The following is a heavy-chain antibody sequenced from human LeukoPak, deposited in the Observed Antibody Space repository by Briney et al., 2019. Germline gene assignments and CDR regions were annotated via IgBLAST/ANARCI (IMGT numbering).Heavy chain of an antibody. J-gene: IGHJ4*02. D-gene: IGHD6-6*01. V-gene: IGHV3-23*01. CDR2: ISGSGGST. Sequence: GGSLRLSCAASGFTFSSYAMSWVRQAPGKGLEWVSAISGSGGSTYYADSVKGRFTISRDNSKNTLYLQMNSLRAEDTAVYYCAKTRGPPAFLLIAARRGTGFDYWGQGTLVTVSS. CDR3: AKTRGPPAFLLIAARRGTGFDY. CDR1: GFTFSSYA.